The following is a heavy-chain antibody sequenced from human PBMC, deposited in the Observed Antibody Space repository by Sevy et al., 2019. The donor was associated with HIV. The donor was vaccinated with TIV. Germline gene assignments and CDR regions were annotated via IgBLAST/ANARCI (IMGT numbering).Heavy chain of an antibody. J-gene: IGHJ6*02. CDR1: GLSVTNNG. V-gene: IGHV3-30*18. D-gene: IGHD3-9*01. CDR3: AKDFTGFYGMDV. CDR2: ISYDGINK. Sequence: GGSLRLSCEVSGLSVTNNGMHWVRRAPGKGLEWVAVISYDGINKDYGDSVKGRFIISRDRSKNTLYLQMNILRIEDTAVYYCAKDFTGFYGMDVWGQGTTVTVSS.